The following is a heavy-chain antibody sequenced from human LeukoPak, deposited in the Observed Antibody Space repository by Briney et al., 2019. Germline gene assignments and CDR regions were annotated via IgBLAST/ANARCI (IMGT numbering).Heavy chain of an antibody. D-gene: IGHD6-6*01. V-gene: IGHV3-74*01. J-gene: IGHJ6*03. CDR3: ARDTPEYSSSWRNYYYYMDV. CDR2: INTDGSST. Sequence: QPGGSLRLSRAASGFTFSSYWMHWVRQAPGKGLVWVSRINTDGSSTSYADSVKGRFTISRDNAKNTLYLQMNSLRAEDTAVYYCARDTPEYSSSWRNYYYYMDVWGKGTTVTVSS. CDR1: GFTFSSYW.